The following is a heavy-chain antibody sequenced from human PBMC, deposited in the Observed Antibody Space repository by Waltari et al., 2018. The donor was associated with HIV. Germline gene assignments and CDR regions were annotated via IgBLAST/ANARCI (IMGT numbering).Heavy chain of an antibody. CDR1: GFTFSNAW. V-gene: IGHV3-15*01. D-gene: IGHD3-10*01. J-gene: IGHJ6*02. Sequence: EVQLVESGGGLVKPGGSLRLSCAASGFTFSNAWMSWVRQAPGKGLEWVGRIKSKTDGGTTDYAAPVKGRFTISRDDSKNTLYLQMNSLKTEDTAVYYCTTDRMVRGVPIYYYYGMDVWGQGTTVTVSS. CDR2: IKSKTDGGTT. CDR3: TTDRMVRGVPIYYYYGMDV.